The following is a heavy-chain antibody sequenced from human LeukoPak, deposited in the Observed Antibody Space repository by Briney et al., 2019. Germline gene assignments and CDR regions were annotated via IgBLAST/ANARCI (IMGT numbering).Heavy chain of an antibody. D-gene: IGHD2-15*01. J-gene: IGHJ4*02. CDR3: ALVVVDACTPFDY. CDR1: GFTFSSYG. Sequence: GGSLRLSCAASGFTFSSYGMHWVRQAPGKGLEWAAVISSDGSNKYYADSMQGRFTISRDTSKNTLYLQMTRLRAEDTAVYYCALVVVDACTPFDYWGQGTLVTVSS. V-gene: IGHV3-30*03. CDR2: ISSDGSNK.